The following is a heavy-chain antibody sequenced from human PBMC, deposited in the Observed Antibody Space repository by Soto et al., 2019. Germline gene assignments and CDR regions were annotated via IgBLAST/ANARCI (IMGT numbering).Heavy chain of an antibody. CDR1: GYTFTGYY. CDR3: ARSPIVGVRYFAS. Sequence: QVQLVQSGAEVKKPGASVKVSCKASGYTFTGYYLHWVRQAPGQGLEWMGWINPNSGGTNYEQKFQGWVSMTRDTSINTAYMEVIRLTADDTAVYYCARSPIVGVRYFASWGQGTLVTVSS. CDR2: INPNSGGT. D-gene: IGHD1-26*01. V-gene: IGHV1-2*04. J-gene: IGHJ4*02.